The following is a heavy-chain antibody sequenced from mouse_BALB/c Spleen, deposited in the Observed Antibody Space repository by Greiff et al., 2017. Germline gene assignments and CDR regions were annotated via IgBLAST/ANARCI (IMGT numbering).Heavy chain of an antibody. D-gene: IGHD2-4*01. J-gene: IGHJ1*01. CDR1: GYTFTSYY. CDR3: ARFYDYDARYFDV. V-gene: IGHV1S56*01. CDR2: IYPGNVNT. Sequence: VQLQQSGPELVKPGASVRISCKASGYTFTSYYIHWVKQRPGQGLEWIGWIYPGNVNTKYNEKFKGKATLTADKSSSTAYMQLSSLTSEDSAVYFCARFYDYDARYFDVWGAGTTVTVSS.